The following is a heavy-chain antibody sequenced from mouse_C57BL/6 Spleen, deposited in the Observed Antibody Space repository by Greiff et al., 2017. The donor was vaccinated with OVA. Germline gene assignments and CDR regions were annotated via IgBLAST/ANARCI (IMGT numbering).Heavy chain of an antibody. D-gene: IGHD2-4*01. CDR2: IYPGSGNT. CDR1: GYSFTSYY. V-gene: IGHV1-66*01. J-gene: IGHJ1*03. Sequence: VQLQQSGPELVKPGASVKISCKASGYSFTSYYIHWVKQRPGQGLEWIGWIYPGSGNTKYNEKFKGKATLTADTSSSTAYMQLSSLTSEDSAVYYCARGDYDGYFDVWGTGTTVTVSS. CDR3: ARGDYDGYFDV.